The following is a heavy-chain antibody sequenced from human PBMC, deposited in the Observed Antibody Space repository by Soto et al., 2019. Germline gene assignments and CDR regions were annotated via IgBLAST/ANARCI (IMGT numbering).Heavy chain of an antibody. J-gene: IGHJ6*02. D-gene: IGHD1-20*01. V-gene: IGHV4-34*01. CDR3: ARVGFNWNDDYYGMDV. CDR2: INHSGST. CDR1: GGSFSGYY. Sequence: QVQLQQWGAGLLKPSETLSLTCAVYGGSFSGYYWSWIRQPPGKGLEWIGEINHSGSTNYNPSLKSRVTIPVXTXKXXFSLKLSSVTAADTAVYYCARVGFNWNDDYYGMDVWGQGTTVTVSS.